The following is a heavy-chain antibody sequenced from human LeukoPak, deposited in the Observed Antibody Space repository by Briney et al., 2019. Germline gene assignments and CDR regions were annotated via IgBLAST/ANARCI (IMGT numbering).Heavy chain of an antibody. V-gene: IGHV3-48*01. D-gene: IGHD1-1*01. CDR3: AREAVSWKNAFDI. J-gene: IGHJ3*02. Sequence: GGSLRLSCAASGFTFSTYGMNWVRQAPGKGLEWVSYISSSSGNIYYADSVKGRFTISRDNAKNSLYLQMNSLRAEDTAVYYCAREAVSWKNAFDIWGQGTMVTVSS. CDR2: ISSSSGNI. CDR1: GFTFSTYG.